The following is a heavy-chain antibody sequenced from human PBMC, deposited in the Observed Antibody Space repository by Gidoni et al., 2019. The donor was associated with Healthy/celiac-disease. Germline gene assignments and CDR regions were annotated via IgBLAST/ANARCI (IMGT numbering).Heavy chain of an antibody. Sequence: EVQLVESGGGLVKPGGSLRLSCAASGFTFSSYSLNWVRQAPGKGLEWVSSISSSSSYIYYADSVKGRFTISRDNAKNSLYLQMNSLRAEDTAVYYCARAGMATLKPNDYWGQGTLVTVSS. D-gene: IGHD5-12*01. CDR1: GFTFSSYS. V-gene: IGHV3-21*01. J-gene: IGHJ4*02. CDR3: ARAGMATLKPNDY. CDR2: ISSSSSYI.